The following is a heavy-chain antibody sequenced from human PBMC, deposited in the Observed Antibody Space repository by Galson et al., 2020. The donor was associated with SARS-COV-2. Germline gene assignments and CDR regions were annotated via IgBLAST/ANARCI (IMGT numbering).Heavy chain of an antibody. CDR3: AKDLTAKRGVTGALDP. D-gene: IGHD2-8*02. J-gene: IGHJ5*02. V-gene: IGHV3-23*03. Sequence: GGSLRLSCAASGFTFSSYAMSWVRQAPGRGLEWVSIIYSDNSTYYPDSGKGRFTISKDHSKNKLYLQMNSLRSEDTAVYYCAKDLTAKRGVTGALDPWGQGTLVTVSS. CDR1: GFTFSSYA. CDR2: IYSDNST.